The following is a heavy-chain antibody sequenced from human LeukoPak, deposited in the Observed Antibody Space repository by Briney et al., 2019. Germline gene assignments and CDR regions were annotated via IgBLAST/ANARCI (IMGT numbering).Heavy chain of an antibody. J-gene: IGHJ4*02. D-gene: IGHD2-15*01. Sequence: GGSLRLSCTASGFTFSTYTMNWVRQAPGKGLEWVAVISYDGSNKYYADSVKGRFTIYRDNSKNTVYLQMNSLRAEDPAVYYCAKDGGYCSGGSCHLIDHWGQGTLVTVSS. CDR2: ISYDGSNK. CDR1: GFTFSTYT. V-gene: IGHV3-30*18. CDR3: AKDGGYCSGGSCHLIDH.